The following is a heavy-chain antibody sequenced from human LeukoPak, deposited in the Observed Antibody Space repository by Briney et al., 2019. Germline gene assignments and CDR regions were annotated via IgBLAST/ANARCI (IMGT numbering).Heavy chain of an antibody. CDR3: ARDAMTMSYSSSWSRLYYYGMDV. Sequence: SETLSLTCTVSGGSISSSSYYWGWIRQPPGKGLEWIGSIYYSGSTYYNPSLKSRVTISVDTSKNQFSLKLSSVTAADTAVYYCARDAMTMSYSSSWSRLYYYGMDVWGQGTTVTVSS. CDR1: GGSISSSSYY. V-gene: IGHV4-39*02. J-gene: IGHJ6*02. CDR2: IYYSGST. D-gene: IGHD6-13*01.